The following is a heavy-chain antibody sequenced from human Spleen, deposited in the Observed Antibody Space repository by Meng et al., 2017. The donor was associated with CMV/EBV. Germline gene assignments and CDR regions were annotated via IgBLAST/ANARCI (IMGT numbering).Heavy chain of an antibody. D-gene: IGHD6-13*01. CDR2: INPNNGDT. Sequence: ASVKVSCKTSGYSFTRYDINWVRQAPGQGLEWMGWINPNNGDTGYAQEFQGRVTMTRDTSISTVYMELNSLRSDDTAVYYCARVEGPAGAMLKYFYYYGMEVWGQGTTVTVSS. CDR1: GYSFTRYD. J-gene: IGHJ6*02. CDR3: ARVEGPAGAMLKYFYYYGMEV. V-gene: IGHV1-8*01.